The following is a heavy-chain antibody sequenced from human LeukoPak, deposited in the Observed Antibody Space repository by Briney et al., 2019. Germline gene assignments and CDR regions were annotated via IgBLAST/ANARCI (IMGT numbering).Heavy chain of an antibody. CDR3: ARGGKGRYCSSTSCPRWAFDI. D-gene: IGHD2-2*01. Sequence: PSETLSLTCAVSGYSISSGYYWGWIRQPPGKGLEWIGSIYHSGSTNYNPSLKSRVTISVDTSKNQFSLKLSSVTAADTAVYYCARGGKGRYCSSTSCPRWAFDIWGQGTMVTVSS. V-gene: IGHV4-38-2*01. CDR1: GYSISSGYY. J-gene: IGHJ3*02. CDR2: IYHSGST.